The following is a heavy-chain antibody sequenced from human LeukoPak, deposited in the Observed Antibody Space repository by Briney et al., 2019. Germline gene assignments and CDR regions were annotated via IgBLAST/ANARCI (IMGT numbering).Heavy chain of an antibody. CDR3: ARGAVGYSSSWYGDDAFDI. CDR2: ISAYNGNT. V-gene: IGHV1-18*01. Sequence: ASVKVSCKASGYTFTSYGISWVRQAPGQGLEWMGWISAYNGNTNYAQKLQGRVTMTTDTSTSTAYMELSRLRSDDTAVYYCARGAVGYSSSWYGDDAFDIWGQGTMVTVSS. D-gene: IGHD6-13*01. J-gene: IGHJ3*02. CDR1: GYTFTSYG.